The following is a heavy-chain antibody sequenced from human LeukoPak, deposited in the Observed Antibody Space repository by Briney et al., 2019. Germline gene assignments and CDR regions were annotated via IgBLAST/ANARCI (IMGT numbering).Heavy chain of an antibody. Sequence: SETLSLTCTVSGGSISSYYWSWIRQPPGKGLEWIGYIYYSGSTNYNLSLKSRVTISVDTSKNQFSLKLSSVTAADTAVYYCARVPGTSYYYYYMDVWGKGTTVTVSS. CDR2: IYYSGST. D-gene: IGHD1-26*01. V-gene: IGHV4-59*01. CDR3: ARVPGTSYYYYYMDV. CDR1: GGSISSYY. J-gene: IGHJ6*03.